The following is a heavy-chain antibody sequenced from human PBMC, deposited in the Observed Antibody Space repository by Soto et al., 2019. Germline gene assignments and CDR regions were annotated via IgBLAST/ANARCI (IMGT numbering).Heavy chain of an antibody. V-gene: IGHV1-69*02. J-gene: IGHJ6*02. CDR3: ASLVVLAANVVYYGMGV. CDR2: IIPILGIA. D-gene: IGHD2-15*01. CDR1: GGTFSSYT. Sequence: QVQLVQSGAEVKKPGSSVKVSCKASGGTFSSYTISWVRQAPGQGLEWMGRIIPILGIANYAQKLQGSVTIAADKSTSTDYMELSRLRSEDTALYYCASLVVLAANVVYYGMGVWGQGTTVTGSS.